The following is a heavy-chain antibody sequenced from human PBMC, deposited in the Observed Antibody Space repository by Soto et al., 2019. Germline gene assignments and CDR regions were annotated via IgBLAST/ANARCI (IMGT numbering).Heavy chain of an antibody. CDR1: GFTFSSYG. Sequence: QVQLVESGGGVVQPGRSLRLSCAASGFTFSSYGMHWVRQAPGKGLEWVAVIWYDGSKKYYADSVKGRFTISRDNSKNTLYLQMNSLRAEATAVYYCARAKGYSSGWYYFDYWGQGTLVTVSS. J-gene: IGHJ4*02. CDR2: IWYDGSKK. V-gene: IGHV3-33*01. D-gene: IGHD6-19*01. CDR3: ARAKGYSSGWYYFDY.